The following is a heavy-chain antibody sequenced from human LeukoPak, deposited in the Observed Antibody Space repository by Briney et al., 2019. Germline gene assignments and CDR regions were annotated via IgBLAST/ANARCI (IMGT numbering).Heavy chain of an antibody. CDR1: GFTFSSYG. J-gene: IGHJ6*04. D-gene: IGHD1-14*01. Sequence: GGSLRLSCAASGFTFSSYGMTWVRQAPGKGLEWVANIKEDGSEKKYVGSVKGRFTISRDNAKNSQYLQMNSLRVEDTAVYYCARAQTAGLDVWGKGTTVTVSS. V-gene: IGHV3-7*01. CDR2: IKEDGSEK. CDR3: ARAQTAGLDV.